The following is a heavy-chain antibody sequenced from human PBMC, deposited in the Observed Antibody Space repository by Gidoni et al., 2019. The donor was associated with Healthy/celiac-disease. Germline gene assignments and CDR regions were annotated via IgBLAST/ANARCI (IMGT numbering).Heavy chain of an antibody. J-gene: IGHJ3*02. V-gene: IGHV1-18*01. Sequence: QVQLVQSGAEVKKPGASVKVSCKASGYTFTSYGISWVRQAPGPGLEWMGWISAYNGNTNYAQKLQGRVTMTTDTSTSTAYMELRSLRAEDTAVYYCARGGAAAALTMGDDAFDIWGQGTMVTVSS. CDR3: ARGGAAAALTMGDDAFDI. D-gene: IGHD6-13*01. CDR1: GYTFTSYG. CDR2: ISAYNGNT.